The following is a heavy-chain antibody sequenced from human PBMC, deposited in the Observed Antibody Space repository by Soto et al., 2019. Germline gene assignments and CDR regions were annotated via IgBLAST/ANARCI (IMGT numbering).Heavy chain of an antibody. Sequence: QVQLQESGPGLVKPSETLSLTCTVSGGFISSYYWSWIRQPPGKGLEWIGYIYYSGSTNYNPSLKSRVTISVDTSKNQFSLKLSSVTAADTAVYYCARLEYSSGWYRFGYWGQGTLVTVSS. J-gene: IGHJ4*02. CDR2: IYYSGST. V-gene: IGHV4-59*01. CDR1: GGFISSYY. CDR3: ARLEYSSGWYRFGY. D-gene: IGHD6-19*01.